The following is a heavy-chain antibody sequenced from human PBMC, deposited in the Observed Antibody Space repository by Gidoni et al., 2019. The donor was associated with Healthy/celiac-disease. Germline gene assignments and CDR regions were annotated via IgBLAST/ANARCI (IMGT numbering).Heavy chain of an antibody. CDR1: GGSIRSSSSY. V-gene: IGHV4-39*01. J-gene: IGHJ5*02. Sequence: QLQLQESGPGLVKPSETLSLTCTVSGGSIRSSSSYWGWIRQPPGKGLEWDGSIYYSGSTYYNPSLKSRVTISVDTSKNQFSLKLSSVTAADTAVYYCARQRRITGTTPGRFDPWGQGTLVTVSS. D-gene: IGHD1-7*01. CDR2: IYYSGST. CDR3: ARQRRITGTTPGRFDP.